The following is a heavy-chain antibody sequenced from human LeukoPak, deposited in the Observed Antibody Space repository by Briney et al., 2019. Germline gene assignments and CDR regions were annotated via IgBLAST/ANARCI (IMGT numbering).Heavy chain of an antibody. CDR1: GFTFSSYS. J-gene: IGHJ4*02. Sequence: VGSLRLSCAASGFTFSSYSMNWVRQAPGKGLEWVSSISSSSSYIYYADSVKGRFTISRDNAKNSLYLQMNSLRAEDTAVYYCARDWRSKTPFDYWGQGTLVTVSS. CDR2: ISSSSSYI. V-gene: IGHV3-21*01. CDR3: ARDWRSKTPFDY. D-gene: IGHD4-11*01.